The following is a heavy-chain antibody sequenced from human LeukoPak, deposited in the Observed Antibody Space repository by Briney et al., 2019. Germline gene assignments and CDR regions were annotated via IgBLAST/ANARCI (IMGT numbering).Heavy chain of an antibody. CDR2: INYSGST. CDR1: GASISSSDYY. Sequence: PSETLSLTCAVSGASISSSDYYWGCIRKPPGKGLEWIGRINYSGSTYYNPSLKSRVTISVDASKNHFSLRLTSMTAADTAVYYCARLTHSYYSDTSGYYPYYYMDVWGKGTTVTVSS. CDR3: ARLTHSYYSDTSGYYPYYYMDV. J-gene: IGHJ6*03. V-gene: IGHV4-39*02. D-gene: IGHD3-22*01.